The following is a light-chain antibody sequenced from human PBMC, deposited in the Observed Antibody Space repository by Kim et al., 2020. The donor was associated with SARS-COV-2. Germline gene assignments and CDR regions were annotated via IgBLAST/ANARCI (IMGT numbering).Light chain of an antibody. CDR2: QDS. CDR1: KLGDKY. Sequence: SYELTQPPSVFVSPGQTASITCSGDKLGDKYAFWYQQKPGQSPVLVIYQDSKRPSGIPERFSGSNSGNTATLTISGTQAMDEADYYCQAWDSTTDVVFGGGTQLTVL. J-gene: IGLJ2*01. V-gene: IGLV3-1*01. CDR3: QAWDSTTDVV.